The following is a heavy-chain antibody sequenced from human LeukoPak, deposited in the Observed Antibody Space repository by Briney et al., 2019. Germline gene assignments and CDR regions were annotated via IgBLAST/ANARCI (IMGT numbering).Heavy chain of an antibody. CDR1: GFIVSSNY. CDR2: IYSGGGI. Sequence: GGSLRLSCAASGFIVSSNYMSWVRQAPGKGLEWVSVIYSGGGISYADSVKGRFTISRDNSKNSLYLQMNSLRAEDTAVYYCARDYDILTGHDAFDIWGQGTMVTVSS. CDR3: ARDYDILTGHDAFDI. J-gene: IGHJ3*02. V-gene: IGHV3-53*01. D-gene: IGHD3-9*01.